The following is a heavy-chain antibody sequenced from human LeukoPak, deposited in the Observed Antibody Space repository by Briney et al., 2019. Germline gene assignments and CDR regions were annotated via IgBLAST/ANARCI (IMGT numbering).Heavy chain of an antibody. CDR1: GGSFSGYY. J-gene: IGHJ4*02. V-gene: IGHV4-34*01. D-gene: IGHD3-22*01. CDR2: INHSGST. Sequence: PSETLSLTCAVYGGSFSGYYWSWIRQPPGKGLEWIGEINHSGSTNYNPSLKNRVTISVDTSKNHFSLKLTSVTAADTAVYYCARHGGTSGYLYYFDYWGQGTLVTVSS. CDR3: ARHGGTSGYLYYFDY.